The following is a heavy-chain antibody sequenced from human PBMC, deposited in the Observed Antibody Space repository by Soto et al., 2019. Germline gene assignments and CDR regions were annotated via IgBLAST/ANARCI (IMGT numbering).Heavy chain of an antibody. CDR3: ARIEMASIK. J-gene: IGHJ4*02. CDR1: GASIRSGGYY. CDR2: IYYTGST. Sequence: KPSETLSLTCSVSGASIRSGGYYWSWLRQSQGKGLEWFGHIYYTGSTFYSASLKSRLTMSLDTSKDQFSLDLRSVTAADTAMYYCARIEMASIKWGRGTLVTFSS. V-gene: IGHV4-31*03.